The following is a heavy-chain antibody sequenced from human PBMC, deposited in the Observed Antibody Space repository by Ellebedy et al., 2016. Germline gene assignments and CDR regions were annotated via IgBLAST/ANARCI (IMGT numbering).Heavy chain of an antibody. D-gene: IGHD3-16*01. Sequence: ASVKVSCKASGYTFIDYDINWVRQATGQGPEWMGWMNPERGSSGSAQQFRGRVTMTSDNSINTAYLELSGLKYDDTAMYYCATAVMGVNWGQGTRIIVSS. J-gene: IGHJ1*01. CDR3: ATAVMGVN. CDR2: MNPERGSS. CDR1: GYTFIDYD. V-gene: IGHV1-8*01.